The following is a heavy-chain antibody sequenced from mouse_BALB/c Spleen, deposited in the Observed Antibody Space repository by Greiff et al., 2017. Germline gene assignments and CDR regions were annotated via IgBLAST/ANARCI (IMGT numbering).Heavy chain of an antibody. CDR1: GYSFTGYN. J-gene: IGHJ1*01. CDR2: IDPYYGGT. V-gene: IGHV1-39*01. D-gene: IGHD2-14*01. CDR3: ASHDRFWYFDV. Sequence: HLVESGPELEKPGASVKISCKASGYSFTGYNMNWVKQSNGKSLEWIGNIDPYYGGTSYNQKFKGKATLTVDKSSSTAYMQLKSLTSEDSAVYYCASHDRFWYFDVWGAGTTVTVSS.